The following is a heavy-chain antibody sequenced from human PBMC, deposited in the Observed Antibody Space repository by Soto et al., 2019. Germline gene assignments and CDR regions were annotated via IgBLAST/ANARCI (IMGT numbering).Heavy chain of an antibody. J-gene: IGHJ5*02. D-gene: IGHD3-22*01. Sequence: PGGSLRLSCAASGFTFSGSAMHWVRQASGKGLEWVGRIRSKANSYATAYAASVKGRFTISRDGSKNTAYLQMNSLKTEDTAVYYCTLTDYDSSGYLVNWFDPWGQGTLVTVSS. CDR3: TLTDYDSSGYLVNWFDP. CDR2: IRSKANSYAT. V-gene: IGHV3-73*01. CDR1: GFTFSGSA.